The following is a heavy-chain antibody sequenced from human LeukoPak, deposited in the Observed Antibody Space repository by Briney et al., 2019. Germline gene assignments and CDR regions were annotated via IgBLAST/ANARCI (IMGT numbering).Heavy chain of an antibody. CDR1: GFTFSSYA. Sequence: GGSLRLSCGASGFTFSSYAMGWVRQAPGKGLERVSTISGSGGSTYYADSVKGRFTISRDNSKNTLYLQMNSLRAEDTAVYYCAKVKSSAYDAFDIWGQGTMVTVSS. V-gene: IGHV3-23*01. D-gene: IGHD6-25*01. CDR2: ISGSGGST. J-gene: IGHJ3*02. CDR3: AKVKSSAYDAFDI.